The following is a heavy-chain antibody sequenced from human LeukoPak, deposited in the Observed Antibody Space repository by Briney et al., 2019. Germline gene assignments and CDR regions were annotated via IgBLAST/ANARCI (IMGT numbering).Heavy chain of an antibody. J-gene: IGHJ4*02. V-gene: IGHV3-30*03. CDR3: TAGTTLGY. CDR1: GFTFSSYG. CDR2: ISYDGSNK. D-gene: IGHD6-13*01. Sequence: GGSLRLSCAASGFTFSSYGMHGVRQAPGKGLEWVAVISYDGSNKYYADSVKGRFTISRDNSKNTLYLQMNSLRAEDTAVYYCTAGTTLGYWGQGTLVTVSS.